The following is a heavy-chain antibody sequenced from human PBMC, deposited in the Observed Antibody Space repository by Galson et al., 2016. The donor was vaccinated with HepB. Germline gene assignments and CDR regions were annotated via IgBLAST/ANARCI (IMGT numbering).Heavy chain of an antibody. V-gene: IGHV3-30*18. CDR3: AKDESWEQLAGGFHP. D-gene: IGHD1-26*01. CDR1: GFTFSGFG. CDR2: ISFDGNNK. J-gene: IGHJ5*02. Sequence: SLRLSCAASGFTFSGFGMHWVRQAPGKGLQWVAVISFDGNNKYYAESVKGRFTISRDNPKNTVSLQMDSLGIEDTAVYYCAKDESWEQLAGGFHPWGQGTLVSVSS.